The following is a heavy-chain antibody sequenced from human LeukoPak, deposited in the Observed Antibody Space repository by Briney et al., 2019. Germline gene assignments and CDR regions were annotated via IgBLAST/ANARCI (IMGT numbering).Heavy chain of an antibody. CDR3: ARVGGSGYSTGNFGY. D-gene: IGHD3-22*01. Sequence: ASVKVSCKASGYTFTGYYMHWVRQAPGPGLEWMGRINPNSGGTNYAQKFQGRVTMTRDTSISTAYMELSSLRSDDTAVYYCARVGGSGYSTGNFGYWGQGTLVTVSS. CDR2: INPNSGGT. V-gene: IGHV1-2*06. J-gene: IGHJ4*02. CDR1: GYTFTGYY.